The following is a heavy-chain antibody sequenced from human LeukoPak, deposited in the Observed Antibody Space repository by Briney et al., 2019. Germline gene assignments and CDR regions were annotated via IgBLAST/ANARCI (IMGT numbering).Heavy chain of an antibody. J-gene: IGHJ6*02. CDR1: GFTFSSYW. D-gene: IGHD3-22*01. V-gene: IGHV3-74*01. CDR2: INSDGSST. CDR3: ARAPLNYYDSSVYYGMDV. Sequence: GGSLRLSCAASGFTFSSYWMHWVRQAPGKGLVWVSRINSDGSSTSYADSVKGRFTISRDNAKNTLYLQINSLRAEDTAVYYCARAPLNYYDSSVYYGMDVWGQGTTVTVSS.